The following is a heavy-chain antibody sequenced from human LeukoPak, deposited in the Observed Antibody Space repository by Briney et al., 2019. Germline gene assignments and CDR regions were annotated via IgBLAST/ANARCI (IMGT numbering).Heavy chain of an antibody. Sequence: GWSLRLSCAASGCTFSSYGMSWVRQAPGKGLEWVSAISGSGGSTYYADPVKGRFTISRDNSKNTLYLQVNSLRAEDTAVYYCAKDRGRYSGSYWGQGTLVTVYS. V-gene: IGHV3-23*01. J-gene: IGHJ4*02. CDR3: AKDRGRYSGSY. CDR1: GCTFSSYG. D-gene: IGHD1-26*01. CDR2: ISGSGGST.